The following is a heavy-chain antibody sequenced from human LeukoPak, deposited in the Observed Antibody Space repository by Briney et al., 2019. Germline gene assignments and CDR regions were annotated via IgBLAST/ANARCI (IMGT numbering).Heavy chain of an antibody. CDR1: GASFSGYY. CDR3: ARDRGYSGYDYPDPHYYYYGMDV. Sequence: ASETLSLTCAVDGASFSGYYWSWIRQPPGKGLEWLGYIYYSGRTNSNPSLKSRVTISVDTSKNQFSLKLSSVTAADTAVYYCARDRGYSGYDYPDPHYYYYGMDVWGQGTTVTVSS. CDR2: IYYSGRT. V-gene: IGHV4-59*01. J-gene: IGHJ6*02. D-gene: IGHD5-12*01.